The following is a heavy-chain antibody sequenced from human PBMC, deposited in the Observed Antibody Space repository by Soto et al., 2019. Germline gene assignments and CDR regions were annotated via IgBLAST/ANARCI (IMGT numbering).Heavy chain of an antibody. CDR3: AKIGTLVGAPDDWADWYFDL. V-gene: IGHV3-23*01. D-gene: IGHD1-26*01. Sequence: GGSLRLSCAASGFTFSSYAMSWVRQAPGKGLEWVSAISGSGGSTYYADSVKGRFTISRDNSKNTLYLQMNSLRAEDTAVYYCAKIGTLVGAPDDWADWYFDLWGRGTLVTVSS. CDR1: GFTFSSYA. J-gene: IGHJ2*01. CDR2: ISGSGGST.